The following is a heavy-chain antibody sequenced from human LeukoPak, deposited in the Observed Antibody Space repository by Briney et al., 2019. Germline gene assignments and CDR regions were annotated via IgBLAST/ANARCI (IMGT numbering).Heavy chain of an antibody. D-gene: IGHD3-22*01. CDR3: AKGPYYYDSSGLGN. CDR2: ISYDGSNK. Sequence: GGSLRLSRPASGFTFSSYGMHWVRQAPGKGLEGVAVISYDGSNKYYADSVKGRFTISRDNFKNTLYLQMNSLRAEDTAVYYCAKGPYYYDSSGLGNWGQGTLVTVSS. V-gene: IGHV3-30*18. J-gene: IGHJ4*02. CDR1: GFTFSSYG.